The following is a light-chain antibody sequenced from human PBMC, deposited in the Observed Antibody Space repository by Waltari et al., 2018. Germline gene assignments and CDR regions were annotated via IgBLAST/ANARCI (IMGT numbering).Light chain of an antibody. CDR1: QTVATH. CDR3: QQYNRWPPIT. J-gene: IGKJ5*01. Sequence: EVVMTQSPATLSVFPGESATLSCRASQTVATHLAWYQQRPGQAPRLLIFDASTRAPSAPAKFSGSGSGTEFTLTIRSLQSEDSAIYYCQQYNRWPPITFGQGTRLEI. V-gene: IGKV3-15*01. CDR2: DAS.